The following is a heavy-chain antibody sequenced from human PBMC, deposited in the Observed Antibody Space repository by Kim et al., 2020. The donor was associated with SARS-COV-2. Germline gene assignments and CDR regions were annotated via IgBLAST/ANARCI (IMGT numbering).Heavy chain of an antibody. CDR3: VKNSGIFSF. CDR2: ITGSGEP. V-gene: IGHV3-23*01. CDR1: GFAFNTND. Sequence: GGSLRLSCAASGFAFNTNDMTWVRQAPGKGLDWVSCITGSGEPYYADSVRGRFTISRDNSKNMVYLQLDSLTFEDTAVYCCVKNSGIFSFWGQGSLVAVS. D-gene: IGHD3-10*01. J-gene: IGHJ4*02.